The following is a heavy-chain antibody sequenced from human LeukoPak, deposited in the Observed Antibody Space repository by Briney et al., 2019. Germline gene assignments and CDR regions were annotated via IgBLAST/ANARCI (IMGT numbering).Heavy chain of an antibody. J-gene: IGHJ4*02. CDR2: IYSGGST. CDR1: GFTVSSNY. V-gene: IGHV3-53*01. D-gene: IGHD5-24*01. Sequence: GGSLRLSCAASGFTVSSNYMSWVRQAPGKGLEWVSVIYSGGSTYYADSVKGRFTISRDNSENTLYLQMDSLRAEDTAVYYCARERTATSYFDYWGQGTLVTVSS. CDR3: ARERTATSYFDY.